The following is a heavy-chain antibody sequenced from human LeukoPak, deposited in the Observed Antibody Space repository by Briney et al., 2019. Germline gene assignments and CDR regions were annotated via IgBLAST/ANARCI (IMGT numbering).Heavy chain of an antibody. CDR1: GYTFTTYA. V-gene: IGHV1-46*01. D-gene: IGHD5-24*01. CDR2: INPSGGST. J-gene: IGHJ4*02. Sequence: ASVKVSCKASGYTFTTYAMNWVRQAPGQGLEWMGIINPSGGSTSYAQKFQGRVTMTRDTSTSTVYMELSSLRSEDTAVYYCARGEEMATIPWDYWGQGTLVTVSS. CDR3: ARGEEMATIPWDY.